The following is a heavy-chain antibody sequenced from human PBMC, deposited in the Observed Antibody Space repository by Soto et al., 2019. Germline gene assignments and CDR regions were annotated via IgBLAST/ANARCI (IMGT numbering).Heavy chain of an antibody. CDR2: TYYSGST. J-gene: IGHJ5*02. Sequence: SETLSLTCTVSGGSISSYYWSWIRQPPGKGLEWIGYTYYSGSTNYNPSLKSRVTISVDTSKNQFSLKLSSVTAADTAVYYCARTDYYDSSGSFDPWGQGTLVTVSS. CDR1: GGSISSYY. V-gene: IGHV4-59*01. CDR3: ARTDYYDSSGSFDP. D-gene: IGHD3-22*01.